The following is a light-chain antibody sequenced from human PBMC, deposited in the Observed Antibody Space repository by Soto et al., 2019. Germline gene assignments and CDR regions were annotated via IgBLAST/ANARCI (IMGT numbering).Light chain of an antibody. CDR1: QSVSSN. V-gene: IGKV3-15*01. Sequence: EIVMTQSPTTLSVSPGERVTLSCRASQSVSSNLAWYQQKPGQAPRVLIYGASTTATGIPARFSGSGSGIEFTLTISSLKSEDSAVYYCNHYNNWYSFGQGTKLEIK. J-gene: IGKJ2*03. CDR2: GAS. CDR3: NHYNNWYS.